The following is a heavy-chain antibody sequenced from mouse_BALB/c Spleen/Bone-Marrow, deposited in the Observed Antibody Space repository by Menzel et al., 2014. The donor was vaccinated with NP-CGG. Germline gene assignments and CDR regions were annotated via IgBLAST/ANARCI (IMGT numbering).Heavy chain of an antibody. CDR2: ISSGGSYT. CDR1: GFTFSRYT. CDR3: TRSYYRYDEEAWFAY. D-gene: IGHD2-14*01. V-gene: IGHV5-6-4*01. J-gene: IGHJ3*01. Sequence: EVQVVESGGGLVKPGGSLKLSCAASGFTFSRYTMSWVRQTPEKRLEWVATISSGGSYTYYPESVKGRFTISRDNAKNTLYLQMSSLKSEDTAMYYCTRSYYRYDEEAWFAYWGQGTLVTVSA.